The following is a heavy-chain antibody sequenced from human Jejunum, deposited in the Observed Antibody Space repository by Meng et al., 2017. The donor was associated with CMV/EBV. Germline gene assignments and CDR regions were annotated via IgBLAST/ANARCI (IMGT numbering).Heavy chain of an antibody. CDR1: AGSISGYY. V-gene: IGHV4-4*07. CDR3: ARESGSYYWFDP. Sequence: QGSGPGLVKSSETLSLTCFVSAGSISGYYWSWIRQPAGKGLEWIGRIYTSGSTHYNPSLKSRLTMSVDLSNNQISLKLRSVTAADTAVYYCARESGSYYWFDPWGQGTLVTVSS. CDR2: IYTSGST. J-gene: IGHJ5*02. D-gene: IGHD1-26*01.